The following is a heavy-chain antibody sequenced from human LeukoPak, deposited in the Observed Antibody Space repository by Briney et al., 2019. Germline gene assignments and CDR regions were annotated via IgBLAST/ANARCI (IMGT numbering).Heavy chain of an antibody. V-gene: IGHV4-39*01. J-gene: IGHJ3*02. D-gene: IGHD2/OR15-2a*01. CDR3: VRHGRAGLLKGAFDI. CDR2: IYYSGST. Sequence: SETLSLTCTVSGGSIGSGSYYWGWIRRPPGKGLECIGNIYYSGSTNYNPSLQSRVTISVDTSKNQFSLKLNSVTAADTAVYYCVRHGRAGLLKGAFDIWGQGTIVIVSS. CDR1: GGSIGSGSYY.